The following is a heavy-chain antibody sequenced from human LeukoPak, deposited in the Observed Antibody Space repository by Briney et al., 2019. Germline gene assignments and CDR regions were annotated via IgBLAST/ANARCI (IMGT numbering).Heavy chain of an antibody. Sequence: SVKVPCKASGGTFSSYTISWVRQAPGQGLEWMGRIIPILGIANYAQKFQGRVTITADKSTSTAYMELSSLRSEDTAVYYCARAIEAYCGGDCYAFDYWGQGTLVTVSS. D-gene: IGHD2-21*02. CDR2: IIPILGIA. CDR3: ARAIEAYCGGDCYAFDY. V-gene: IGHV1-69*02. CDR1: GGTFSSYT. J-gene: IGHJ4*02.